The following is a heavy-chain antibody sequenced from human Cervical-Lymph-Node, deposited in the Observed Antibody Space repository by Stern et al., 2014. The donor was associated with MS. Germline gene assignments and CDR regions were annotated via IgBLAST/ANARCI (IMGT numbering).Heavy chain of an antibody. CDR1: GFTFNKYA. CDR3: AKQYFDSSGYSYYYGMDV. CDR2: ISGSGGSI. J-gene: IGHJ6*02. Sequence: EDQLAESGGDLVQPGGSLRLSCAASGFTFNKYAMNWVRQAPGKGLEWVSTISGSGGSIYYADSVKGRFTISRDNSENTLYLQMHSLRAEDTAIYYCAKQYFDSSGYSYYYGMDVWGQGTTVTVSS. D-gene: IGHD3-22*01. V-gene: IGHV3-23*04.